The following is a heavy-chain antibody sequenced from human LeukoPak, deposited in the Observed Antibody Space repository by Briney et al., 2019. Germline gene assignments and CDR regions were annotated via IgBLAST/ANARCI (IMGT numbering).Heavy chain of an antibody. CDR3: ARNYGDYVNGWYYYYMDV. CDR2: IYYSGST. CDR1: GGSISSYY. Sequence: SETLSLTCTVSGGSISSYYWSWIRQPPGKGLEWIGYIYYSGSTNYNPSLKSRVTISVDTSKNQFSLKLSSVTVADTAVYYCARNYGDYVNGWYYYYMDVWGKGTTVTVSS. D-gene: IGHD4-17*01. J-gene: IGHJ6*03. V-gene: IGHV4-59*01.